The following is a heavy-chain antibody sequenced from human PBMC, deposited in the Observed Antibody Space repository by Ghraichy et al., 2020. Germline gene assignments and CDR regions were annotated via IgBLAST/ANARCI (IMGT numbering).Heavy chain of an antibody. CDR3: ARESCGGVAAAREECAFDI. D-gene: IGHD6-13*01. J-gene: IGHJ3*02. CDR2: ISSSGSTI. V-gene: IGHV3-11*01. CDR1: GFTFSDYY. Sequence: GGSLRLSCAASGFTFSDYYMSWIRQAPGKGLEWVSYISSSGSTIYYADSVKGRFTISRDNAKNSLYLQMNSLRAEDTAVYYCARESCGGVAAAREECAFDIWGQGTMVTVSS.